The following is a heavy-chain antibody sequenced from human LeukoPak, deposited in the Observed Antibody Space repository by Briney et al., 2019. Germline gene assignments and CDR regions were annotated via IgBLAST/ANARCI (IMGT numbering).Heavy chain of an antibody. V-gene: IGHV3-30-3*01. J-gene: IGHJ4*02. CDR3: ARGRPHGNDY. D-gene: IGHD4-23*01. Sequence: QSGGSLRLSCAVSGFTFSNYALHWVRQAPGKGLEWVTLISYDGSNKYYVDSVKGRFTISRDNAKNTLYLQMNSLRVEDTAVHYCARGRPHGNDYWGQGTLVTVSS. CDR2: ISYDGSNK. CDR1: GFTFSNYA.